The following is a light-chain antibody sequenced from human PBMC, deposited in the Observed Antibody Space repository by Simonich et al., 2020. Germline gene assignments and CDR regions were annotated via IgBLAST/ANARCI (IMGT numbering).Light chain of an antibody. CDR2: GAS. V-gene: IGKV3-20*01. CDR3: QQYGSSLFT. J-gene: IGKJ3*01. Sequence: EIVLTQSPATLSLSPGERATLSCRASQSVSSSYFTWYQQKPGQAPRLLIYGASSRATGNPDRLSGSGSGTDFTLTISRLEPEDFAVYYCQQYGSSLFTFGPGTKVDIK. CDR1: QSVSSSY.